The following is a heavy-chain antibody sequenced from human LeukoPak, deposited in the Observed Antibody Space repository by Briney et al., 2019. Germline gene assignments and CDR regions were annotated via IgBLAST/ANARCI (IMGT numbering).Heavy chain of an antibody. J-gene: IGHJ4*02. CDR2: IRYDGSQK. D-gene: IGHD3-22*01. Sequence: GGSLRLSCAASGFSFSNYGMHWVRQAPGKGLEWVAYIRYDGSQKYYGDSVKGRFTISRDNSKNTVYLQMNSLRDEDTAVYYCARDLSYYDSSGYSHFDYWGQGTLVTVSS. CDR1: GFSFSNYG. CDR3: ARDLSYYDSSGYSHFDY. V-gene: IGHV3-30*02.